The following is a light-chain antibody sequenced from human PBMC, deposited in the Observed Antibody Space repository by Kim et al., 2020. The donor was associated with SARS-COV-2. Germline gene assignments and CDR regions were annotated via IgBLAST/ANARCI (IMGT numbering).Light chain of an antibody. CDR2: DVS. V-gene: IGLV2-14*03. J-gene: IGLJ3*02. CDR3: SSHTSSSTRV. Sequence: GQSITITCTGTSSDVGGYNYVSWYQQHPGKATKLMIYDVSNRPSGVSNRFAGSKSGNTASLTISGLQAEDEADYYCSSHTSSSTRVFGGGTKLTVL. CDR1: SSDVGGYNY.